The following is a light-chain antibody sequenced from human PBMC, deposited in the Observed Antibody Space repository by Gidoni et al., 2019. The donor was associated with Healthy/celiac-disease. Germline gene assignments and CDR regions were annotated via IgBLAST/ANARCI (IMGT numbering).Light chain of an antibody. J-gene: IGKJ1*01. CDR2: AAS. Sequence: DIQMTQSPSYLSASVGDRVTITCRASQSISSYLNWYQQKPGKAPKLLIYAASSLQSGVPSRFSGSGSGTDFTLTISSLQPEDFATYYCQQSYSTRWAFGQETKVEIK. CDR3: QQSYSTRWA. V-gene: IGKV1-39*01. CDR1: QSISSY.